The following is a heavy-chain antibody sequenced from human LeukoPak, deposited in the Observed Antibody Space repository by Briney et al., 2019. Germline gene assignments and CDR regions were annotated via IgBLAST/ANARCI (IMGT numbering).Heavy chain of an antibody. CDR3: AKDHPISSNYVSAIDY. D-gene: IGHD4-11*01. Sequence: PGGSLRLSCAASGFTFSSYGMHWVRQAPGKGLEWVAFIRYDGSNKYYADSVKGRFTISRDNSKNTLYLQMNSLRAEDTAVYYCAKDHPISSNYVSAIDYWGQGTLVTVSS. V-gene: IGHV3-30*02. CDR2: IRYDGSNK. J-gene: IGHJ4*02. CDR1: GFTFSSYG.